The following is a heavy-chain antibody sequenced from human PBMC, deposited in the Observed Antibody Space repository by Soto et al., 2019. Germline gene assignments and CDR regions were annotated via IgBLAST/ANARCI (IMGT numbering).Heavy chain of an antibody. CDR3: AGTFCSSTSNQTDHMNV. V-gene: IGHV4-61*01. CDR1: GGSVSGGSYY. J-gene: IGHJ6*02. CDR2: MYYNGNN. Sequence: QVQLQESGPGLVKPSETLSLTCTVSGGSVSGGSYYWTWLRQPPGKGWVWFGYMYYNGNNNYSPCQTGGVTVSLATYNHAFSLRVRSVCAGAAAVYFCAGTFCSSTSNQTDHMNVWGDGTKVTVAS. D-gene: IGHD2-2*01.